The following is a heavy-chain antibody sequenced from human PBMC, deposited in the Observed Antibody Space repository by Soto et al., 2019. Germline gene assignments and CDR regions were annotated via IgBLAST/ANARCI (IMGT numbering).Heavy chain of an antibody. J-gene: IGHJ4*02. CDR2: INHSGST. V-gene: IGHV4-34*01. Sequence: QVQLQQWGAGLLKPSETLSLTCAVYGGSFSGYYWSWIRQPPGKGLEWIGEINHSGSTNYNPSLKSRVTISGDTSKNQFSLKLSSVTAADTAVYYCARGLGYCSGGSCYLFDYWGQGTLVTVSS. CDR1: GGSFSGYY. CDR3: ARGLGYCSGGSCYLFDY. D-gene: IGHD2-15*01.